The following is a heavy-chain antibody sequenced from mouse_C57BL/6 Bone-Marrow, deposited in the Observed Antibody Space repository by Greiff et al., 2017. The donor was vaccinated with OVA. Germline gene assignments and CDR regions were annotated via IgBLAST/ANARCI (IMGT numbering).Heavy chain of an antibody. CDR3: ARDYGSPYWYFDV. D-gene: IGHD1-1*01. Sequence: QVQLQQPGAELVKPGASVKLSCKASGYTFTSYWMQWVKQRPGQGLEWIGEIDPSDSYTNYNQKFKGKATLTVDTSSITAYMQLSSLTSEDSAVYYCARDYGSPYWYFDVWGTGTTVTVSS. CDR2: IDPSDSYT. V-gene: IGHV1-50*01. J-gene: IGHJ1*03. CDR1: GYTFTSYW.